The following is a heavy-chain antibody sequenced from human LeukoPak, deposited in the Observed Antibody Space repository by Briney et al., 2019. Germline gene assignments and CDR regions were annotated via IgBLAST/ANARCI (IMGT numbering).Heavy chain of an antibody. CDR3: AKDSAFGGEDS. V-gene: IGHV3-23*01. D-gene: IGHD3-16*01. Sequence: WVSAINNGGGTTSYADSVKGRFTISRDNSKNTLFLQMNSLRAEDTAVYYCAKDSAFGGEDSWGQGTLVTVSS. CDR2: INNGGGTT. J-gene: IGHJ4*02.